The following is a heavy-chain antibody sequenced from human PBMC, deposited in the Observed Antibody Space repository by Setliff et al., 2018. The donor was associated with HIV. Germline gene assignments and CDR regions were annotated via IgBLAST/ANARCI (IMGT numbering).Heavy chain of an antibody. Sequence: HPGGSLRLSCAASGFTFSSYWMSWVRQAPGKGLEWVSRINSDGSSTSYADSVKGRFTISRDNAKNTLYLQMNSLRAEDTAVYYCARGYYYYDSSGYYPTRDFDYWGQGTLVTVSS. CDR3: ARGYYYYDSSGYYPTRDFDY. D-gene: IGHD3-22*01. CDR1: GFTFSSYW. CDR2: INSDGSST. J-gene: IGHJ4*02. V-gene: IGHV3-74*01.